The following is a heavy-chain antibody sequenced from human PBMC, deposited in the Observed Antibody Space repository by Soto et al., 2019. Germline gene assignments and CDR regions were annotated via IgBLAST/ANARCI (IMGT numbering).Heavy chain of an antibody. CDR2: IYYSGST. J-gene: IGHJ4*02. V-gene: IGHV4-31*03. D-gene: IGHD3-10*01. CDR1: GGSISSGGYY. CDR3: ARGGAYYYGSGSFTYFDY. Sequence: RSLTCTVSGGSISSGGYYWSWIRQHPGKGLEWIGYIYYSGSTYYNPSLKSRVTISVDTSKNQFSLKLSSVTAADTAVYYCARGGAYYYGSGSFTYFDYWGQGTLVTVSS.